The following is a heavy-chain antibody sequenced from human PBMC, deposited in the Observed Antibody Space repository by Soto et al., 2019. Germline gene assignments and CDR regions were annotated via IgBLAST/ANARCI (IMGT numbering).Heavy chain of an antibody. CDR3: ARVYSSGWHYYRYLDL. CDR1: EFTLSSYW. J-gene: IGHJ2*01. D-gene: IGHD6-19*01. V-gene: IGHV3-74*01. CDR2: ISRDGSST. Sequence: EVQLVESGGGLVQPGGSLRLSCAASEFTLSSYWMHWVRQAPGKGLVWVSRISRDGSSTSYADSVKGRFTSSRDNAKHTLYLQMASLRAEDTAVYYCARVYSSGWHYYRYLDLWGRGNLVTVSS.